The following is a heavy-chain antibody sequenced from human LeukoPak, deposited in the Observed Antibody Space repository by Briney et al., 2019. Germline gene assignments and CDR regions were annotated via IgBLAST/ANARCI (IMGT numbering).Heavy chain of an antibody. CDR3: ARNMDDSGTPGY. CDR2: INAGNGDT. D-gene: IGHD3-10*01. Sequence: ASVKVSCKASGYTFTDYPMHWVRQAPGQGLEWMGWINAGNGDTKYSQKFQGRVTITRDTSASTAYMELSSLRSEDASVYYCARNMDDSGTPGYWGQGTLVTVSS. V-gene: IGHV1-3*01. CDR1: GYTFTDYP. J-gene: IGHJ4*02.